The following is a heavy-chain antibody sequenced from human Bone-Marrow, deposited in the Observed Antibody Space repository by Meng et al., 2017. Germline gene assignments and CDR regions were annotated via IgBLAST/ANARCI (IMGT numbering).Heavy chain of an antibody. J-gene: IGHJ5*02. CDR3: ARDIRQGGNIWFDP. V-gene: IGHV4-59*12. CDR2: IYYSGST. D-gene: IGHD3-16*01. Sequence: QVQLQESGPGLVKPSETLSLTCTVSGGSISSYYWSWIRQPPGKGLEWIGYIYYSGSTNYNPSLKSRVTISVDTSKNQFSLNLSSVTAADTAVYYCARDIRQGGNIWFDPWGQGTLVTVSS. CDR1: GGSISSYY.